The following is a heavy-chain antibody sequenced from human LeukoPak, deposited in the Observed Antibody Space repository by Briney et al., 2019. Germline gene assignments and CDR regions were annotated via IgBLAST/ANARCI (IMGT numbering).Heavy chain of an antibody. CDR3: ARVVLLWFGELNPALDY. V-gene: IGHV1-18*01. J-gene: IGHJ4*02. Sequence: GASVKVSCKASGYTFTSYGISWVRQAPGQGLEWMGWISAYNGNTNYAQRLQGRVTMTTDTSTSTAYMELRSLRSDDTAVYYCARVVLLWFGELNPALDYWGQGTLVTVSS. CDR2: ISAYNGNT. CDR1: GYTFTSYG. D-gene: IGHD3-10*01.